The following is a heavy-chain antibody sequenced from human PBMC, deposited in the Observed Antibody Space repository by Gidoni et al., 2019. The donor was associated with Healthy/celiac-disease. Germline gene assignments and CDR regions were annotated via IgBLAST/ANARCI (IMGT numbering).Heavy chain of an antibody. J-gene: IGHJ4*02. D-gene: IGHD3-10*01. CDR3: ARRRMVRGVSEFDY. CDR2: IYYSGST. Sequence: QLQLQESGPGLVKPSETLSLTCTVSGGSISSSSYYWGWIRQPPGKGLEWIGSIYYSGSTYYNPSLKSRVTISVDTSKNQFSLKLSSVTAADTAVYYCARRRMVRGVSEFDYWGQGTLVTVSS. V-gene: IGHV4-39*01. CDR1: GGSISSSSYY.